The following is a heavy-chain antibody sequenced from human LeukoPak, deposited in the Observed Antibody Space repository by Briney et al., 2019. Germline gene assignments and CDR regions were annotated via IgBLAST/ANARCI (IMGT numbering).Heavy chain of an antibody. CDR3: ASAYSSSWPW. D-gene: IGHD6-13*01. V-gene: IGHV3-66*01. CDR1: GGSISSGGYY. J-gene: IGHJ4*02. Sequence: ETLSLTCTVSGGSISSGGYYWSWVRQAPGKGLEWVSVIYSGGSTYYADSVKGRFTISRDNSKNTLYLQMNSLRAEDTAVYYCASAYSSSWPWWGQGTLVTVSS. CDR2: IYSGGST.